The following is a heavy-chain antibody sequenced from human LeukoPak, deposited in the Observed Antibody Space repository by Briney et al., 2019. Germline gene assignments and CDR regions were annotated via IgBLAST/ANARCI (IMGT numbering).Heavy chain of an antibody. CDR1: GFTFSSYS. CDR2: ISSSSSYI. CDR3: AREGYYYDSSGYYSYYFDY. V-gene: IGHV3-21*01. Sequence: GGSLRLSCAASGFTFSSYSMNWARQAPGKGLEWVSSISSSSSYIYYADSVKGRFTISRDNAKNSLCLQMNSLRAEDTAVYYCAREGYYYDSSGYYSYYFDYWGQGTLVTVSS. J-gene: IGHJ4*02. D-gene: IGHD3-22*01.